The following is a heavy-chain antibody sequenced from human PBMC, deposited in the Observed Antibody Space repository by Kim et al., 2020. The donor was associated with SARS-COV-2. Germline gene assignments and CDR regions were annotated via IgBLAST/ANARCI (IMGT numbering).Heavy chain of an antibody. CDR2: IIPIFGTA. CDR3: ARVSYSSGWTGYFDY. D-gene: IGHD6-19*01. J-gene: IGHJ4*02. CDR1: GGTFSSYA. V-gene: IGHV1-69*13. Sequence: SVKVSCKASGGTFSSYAISWVRQAPGQGLEWMGGIIPIFGTANYAQKFQGRVTITADESTSTAYMELSSLRSEDTAVYYCARVSYSSGWTGYFDYWGQGTLVTVSS.